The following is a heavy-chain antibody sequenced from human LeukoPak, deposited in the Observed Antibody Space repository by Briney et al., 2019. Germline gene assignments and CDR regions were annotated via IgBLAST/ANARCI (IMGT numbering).Heavy chain of an antibody. CDR2: MNPNSGNT. Sequence: ASVKVSCKASGYTFTTYDINWVRQATGQGLEWMGWMNPNSGNTGYAQKFQGRVTMTRNTSISTAYMELRSLRSEDTAVYYRARGPNKSDGGNSGSAWFDPWGQGTLVTVSS. J-gene: IGHJ5*02. V-gene: IGHV1-8*01. CDR1: GYTFTTYD. D-gene: IGHD4-23*01. CDR3: ARGPNKSDGGNSGSAWFDP.